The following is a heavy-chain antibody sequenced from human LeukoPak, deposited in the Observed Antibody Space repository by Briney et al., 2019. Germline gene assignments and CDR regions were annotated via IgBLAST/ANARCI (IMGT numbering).Heavy chain of an antibody. D-gene: IGHD3-10*01. CDR3: ARGFGDWGLSWFDP. J-gene: IGHJ5*02. CDR1: GASISSYY. Sequence: PSETLSLTCTVSGASISSYYWSWIRQPPGKGLEWIGYIYYSGSAKYNPSLKSRVTISVDTSKNQFSLKLTSVTAADTAVYYCARGFGDWGLSWFDPWGQGTLVTVSS. CDR2: IYYSGSA. V-gene: IGHV4-59*01.